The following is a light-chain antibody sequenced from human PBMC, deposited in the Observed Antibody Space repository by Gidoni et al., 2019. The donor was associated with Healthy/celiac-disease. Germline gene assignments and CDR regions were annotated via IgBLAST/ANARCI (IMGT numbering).Light chain of an antibody. V-gene: IGKV1-39*01. CDR1: QSISSY. CDR2: SAS. J-gene: IGKJ1*01. Sequence: DVKMTQSPSALSASVGDRVTITCRASQSISSYLTWYQQKPGQAPKLLIYSASSLPSGVPSRFSGSGSGTDFTLTISSLQPEDFATYYCQQRYSSPRTFGQGTKLEIK. CDR3: QQRYSSPRT.